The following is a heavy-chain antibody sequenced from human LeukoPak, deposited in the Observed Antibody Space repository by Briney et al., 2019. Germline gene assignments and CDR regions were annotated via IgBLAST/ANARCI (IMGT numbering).Heavy chain of an antibody. CDR1: GFTVSSNY. D-gene: IGHD1-26*01. J-gene: IGHJ4*02. V-gene: IGHV3-66*02. CDR3: ARGRREVGTTRGSYFDY. Sequence: PGGSLRLSCAASGFTVSSNYMTWVRQAPGKGLEWVSVIYSGGGTYYADSVKGRFTISRDSSKNTVYLQMNSLRAEDTAVYYCARGRREVGTTRGSYFDYWGQGTLVTVSS. CDR2: IYSGGGT.